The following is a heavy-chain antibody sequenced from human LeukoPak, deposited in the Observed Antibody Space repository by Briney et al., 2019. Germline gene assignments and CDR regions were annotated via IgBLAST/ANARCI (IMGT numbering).Heavy chain of an antibody. Sequence: QSGGSLRLSCAASGFTFSSYTMDWVRQAPGKGLEWVSYISSSGSTIYYADSVKGRFTISRDNAKNSLYLQMNSLRAEDTAVYYCARVNYYGSGRGYGMDVWGQGTTVTVSS. V-gene: IGHV3-48*03. CDR2: ISSSGSTI. J-gene: IGHJ6*02. D-gene: IGHD3-10*01. CDR3: ARVNYYGSGRGYGMDV. CDR1: GFTFSSYT.